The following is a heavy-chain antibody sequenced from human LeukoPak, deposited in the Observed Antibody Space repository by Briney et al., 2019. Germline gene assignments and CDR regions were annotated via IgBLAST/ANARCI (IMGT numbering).Heavy chain of an antibody. CDR2: ISYDGSNK. Sequence: QAGGSLRLSCAASGFTFSSYGMHWVRQAPGKGLEWVAVISYDGSNKYYADSVKGRFTISRDNSKNTLYLQMNSLRAEDTAVYYCASIDDSSGYRTKYYFDYWGQGTLVTVSS. J-gene: IGHJ4*02. CDR1: GFTFSSYG. V-gene: IGHV3-30*19. CDR3: ASIDDSSGYRTKYYFDY. D-gene: IGHD3-22*01.